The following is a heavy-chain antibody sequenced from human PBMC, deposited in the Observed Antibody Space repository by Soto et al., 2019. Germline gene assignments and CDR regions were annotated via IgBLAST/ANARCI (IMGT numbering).Heavy chain of an antibody. CDR1: GGTFSSYA. D-gene: IGHD2-2*02. J-gene: IGHJ6*02. Sequence: GASVKVSCKASGGTFSSYAISWVRQAPGQGLEWMGGIIPIFGTANYAQKFQGRVTITADESTSTAYMELSSLRSEDTAVYYCARVIHCSSTSCYTPPTLDGYYYGMDVWGQGTTVTVSS. V-gene: IGHV1-69*13. CDR2: IIPIFGTA. CDR3: ARVIHCSSTSCYTPPTLDGYYYGMDV.